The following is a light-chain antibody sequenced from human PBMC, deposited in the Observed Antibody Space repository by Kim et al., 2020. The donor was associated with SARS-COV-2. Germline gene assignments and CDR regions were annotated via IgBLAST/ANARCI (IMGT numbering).Light chain of an antibody. CDR1: QTISRY. J-gene: IGKJ2*01. V-gene: IGKV1-39*01. CDR3: QQSHSIPYT. CDR2: AAS. Sequence: DIQKTQSPSSLSASAGDSITITCRASQTISRYLNWYQQKPGKAPNLLISAASTLQSGVPSRFSGGGSGTEFTLTINSLQPEDSATYYCQQSHSIPYTFGQGTKLEI.